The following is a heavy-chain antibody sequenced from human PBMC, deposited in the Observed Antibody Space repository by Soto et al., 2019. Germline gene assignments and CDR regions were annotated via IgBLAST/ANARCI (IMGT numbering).Heavy chain of an antibody. J-gene: IGHJ6*02. D-gene: IGHD7-27*01. V-gene: IGHV1-18*01. CDR3: ARVWGMGYYYYGMDV. CDR1: GYTFTSYG. Sequence: ASVKVSCTASGYTFTSYGISWVRQAPGQGLEWMGWISAYNGNTNYAQKLQGRVTMTTDTSTSTAYMELRSLRSDDTAVYYCARVWGMGYYYYGMDVWGQGTTVTVSS. CDR2: ISAYNGNT.